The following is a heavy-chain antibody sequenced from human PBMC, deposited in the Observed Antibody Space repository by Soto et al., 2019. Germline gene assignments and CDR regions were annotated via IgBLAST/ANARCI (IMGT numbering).Heavy chain of an antibody. Sequence: QLTLKESGPTLVKPTQTLTLTCTFSGFSLSTSGVGVGWIRQPPGKPLEWLALIYWDDDKRYSPSLKSRLTITKDTSKNQVVLTMTNMEPVDTATYYCAHRPSYCSGGSCYSGFDYWGQGTLVTVSS. CDR1: GFSLSTSGVG. D-gene: IGHD2-15*01. CDR3: AHRPSYCSGGSCYSGFDY. J-gene: IGHJ4*02. V-gene: IGHV2-5*02. CDR2: IYWDDDK.